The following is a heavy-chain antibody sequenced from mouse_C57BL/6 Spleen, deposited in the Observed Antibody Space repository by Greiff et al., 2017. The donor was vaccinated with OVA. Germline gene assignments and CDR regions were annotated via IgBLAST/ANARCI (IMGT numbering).Heavy chain of an antibody. CDR1: GYSITSGYY. D-gene: IGHD2-5*01. CDR3: AREGAYYSNPWAMDD. Sequence: EVQLQQSGPGLVKPSQSLSLTCSVTGYSITSGYYWNWIRQFPGNKLEWMGYISYDGSNNYNPSLKNRISITRDTSKNQFFLKLNSVTTEDTATYYCAREGAYYSNPWAMDDWGQGTSVTVSS. CDR2: ISYDGSN. J-gene: IGHJ4*01. V-gene: IGHV3-6*01.